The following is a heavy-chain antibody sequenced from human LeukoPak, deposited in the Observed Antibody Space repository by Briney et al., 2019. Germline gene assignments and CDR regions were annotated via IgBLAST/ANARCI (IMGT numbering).Heavy chain of an antibody. J-gene: IGHJ4*02. V-gene: IGHV3-23*01. CDR2: ISGSGGST. CDR3: AKDRLYGSGSYYFDY. Sequence: GGSLRLSCAASGFTFSSYAMSWVRQAPGKGLEWVSTISGSGGSTYYADSAKGRFTISRDNSKNTLYLQMNSLRAEDTAVYYCAKDRLYGSGSYYFDYWGQGTLVTVSS. D-gene: IGHD3-10*01. CDR1: GFTFSSYA.